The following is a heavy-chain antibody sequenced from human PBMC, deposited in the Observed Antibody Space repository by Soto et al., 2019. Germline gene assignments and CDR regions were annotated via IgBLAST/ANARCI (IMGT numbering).Heavy chain of an antibody. D-gene: IGHD2-2*01. Sequence: GGSLRLSCAASGFTFSDYYMSWIRQAPGKGLEWVSYISSSGSTIYYADSVKGRFTISRDNAKNSLYLQMNSLRAEDTAVYYCARDSSWISFPAQYGMDVWGQGTTVTVSS. J-gene: IGHJ6*02. V-gene: IGHV3-11*01. CDR3: ARDSSWISFPAQYGMDV. CDR2: ISSSGSTI. CDR1: GFTFSDYY.